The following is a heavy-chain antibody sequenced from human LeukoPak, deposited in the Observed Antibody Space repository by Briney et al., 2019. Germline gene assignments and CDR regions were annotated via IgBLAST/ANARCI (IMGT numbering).Heavy chain of an antibody. CDR3: ARPITKYTAVVWDY. Sequence: ASVKVSCKASGYTFTYYFINWVRQAPGQGLEWMGWINPYSGATNYVQKFQGRVLMTRDTSIGTAYMELSSLRSDDTAIYYCARPITKYTAVVWDYWGQGTLVTVSS. V-gene: IGHV1-2*02. J-gene: IGHJ4*02. CDR1: GYTFTYYF. CDR2: INPYSGAT. D-gene: IGHD5-18*01.